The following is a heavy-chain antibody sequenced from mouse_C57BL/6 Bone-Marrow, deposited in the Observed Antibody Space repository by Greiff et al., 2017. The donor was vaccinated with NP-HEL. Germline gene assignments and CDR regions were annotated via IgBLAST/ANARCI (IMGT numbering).Heavy chain of an antibody. CDR2: INPYNGGT. D-gene: IGHD1-1*01. Sequence: VQLQQSGPVLVKSGASVKMSCKASGYTFTDYYMNWVKQSHGKSLEWIGVINPYNGGTSYNQKFKGKATLTVDKSSSTAYMELNSLTSEDSAVYYCARNSGYYGSSSFAYWGQGTLVTVSA. J-gene: IGHJ3*01. CDR3: ARNSGYYGSSSFAY. CDR1: GYTFTDYY. V-gene: IGHV1-19*01.